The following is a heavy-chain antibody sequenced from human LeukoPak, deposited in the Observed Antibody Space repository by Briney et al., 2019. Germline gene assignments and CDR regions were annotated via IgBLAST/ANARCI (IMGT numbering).Heavy chain of an antibody. CDR2: ISSSSSTI. Sequence: PGGSLRLSCAASGFTFSSYSMNWVRQAPGKGLEWVSYISSSSSTIYYADSVKGRFTISRDNAKNSLYLQMNSLRAEDTAVYYCAKDTMGWGSSDPNAFDIWGQGTMVTVSS. D-gene: IGHD3-16*01. CDR3: AKDTMGWGSSDPNAFDI. J-gene: IGHJ3*02. V-gene: IGHV3-48*01. CDR1: GFTFSSYS.